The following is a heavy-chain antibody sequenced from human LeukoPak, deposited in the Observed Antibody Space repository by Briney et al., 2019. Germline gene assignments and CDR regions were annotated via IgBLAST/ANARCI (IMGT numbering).Heavy chain of an antibody. CDR1: GFRFNKFG. J-gene: IGHJ4*02. D-gene: IGHD5-18*01. CDR2: IRHDGTTQ. V-gene: IGHV3-30*02. Sequence: PGGSLRLSCAASGFRFNKFGMHWVRQALGKGLEWVAFIRHDGTTQYYTDSVKGRFIISRDDSKNTVSLQMNSLRVDDTAFYYCAKHHSATWPVHDSWGQGTLVTLSS. CDR3: AKHHSATWPVHDS.